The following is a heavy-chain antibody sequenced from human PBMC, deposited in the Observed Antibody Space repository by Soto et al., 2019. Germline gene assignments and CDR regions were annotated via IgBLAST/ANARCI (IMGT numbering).Heavy chain of an antibody. CDR3: AKRVYSSGWTGGFEY. Sequence: EVQLLESGGGLVQPGGSLRLSCAASGFTFSSYAMSWVRQAPGKGLEWVSGISDSGVSTYYADSVKGRFTISRDNYKKKLYVQMKSLRVEDAAVYYCAKRVYSSGWTGGFEYWGQGTLVTVSS. J-gene: IGHJ4*02. D-gene: IGHD6-19*01. V-gene: IGHV3-23*01. CDR2: ISDSGVST. CDR1: GFTFSSYA.